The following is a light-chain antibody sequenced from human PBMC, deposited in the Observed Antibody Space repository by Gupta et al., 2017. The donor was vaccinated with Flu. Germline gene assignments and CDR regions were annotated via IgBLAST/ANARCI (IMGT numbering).Light chain of an antibody. CDR2: LAS. V-gene: IGKV2-28*01. J-gene: IGKJ1*01. Sequence: ETVLTQSPLALSVTPGEAASISCRSSQSLLHLNGYNYLDRYLQKPGQPPQLLIYLASNRASGVPDRFSGSGSGTTVTLKISRVEADDVGMYYCMQALQTPPSFGQGTKVEMK. CDR1: QSLLHLNGYNY. CDR3: MQALQTPPS.